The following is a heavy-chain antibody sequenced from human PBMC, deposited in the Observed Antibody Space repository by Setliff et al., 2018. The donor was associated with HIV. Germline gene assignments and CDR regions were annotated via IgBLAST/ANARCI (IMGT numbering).Heavy chain of an antibody. J-gene: IGHJ6*04. Sequence: SETLSLTCAVYGGSFSGYYWSWIRQSPGKGLEWIGNIFYSGHTNYNPSLKSRVTISIDTSKNRFFLKLNSVTAADTAIYYCARDLHQPGYFYYVDVWGKGTAVTVSS. CDR1: GGSFSGYY. CDR3: ARDLHQPGYFYYVDV. CDR2: IFYSGHT. D-gene: IGHD3-16*01. V-gene: IGHV4-34*11.